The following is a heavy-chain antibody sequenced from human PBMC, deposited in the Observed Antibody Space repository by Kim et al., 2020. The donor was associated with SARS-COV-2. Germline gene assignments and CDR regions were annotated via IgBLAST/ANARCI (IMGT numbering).Heavy chain of an antibody. D-gene: IGHD3-10*01. CDR2: IYRKGDT. V-gene: IGHV4-4*02. Sequence: SETLSLTCTVFGGSVSSNYWWSWVRLSPGKGLEWIGEIYRKGDTNNNPSLKSRVIISLDKSNNQFSLRLTSVTAADTAVYFCARHLAGADAMDVWGQGTTVIVSS. J-gene: IGHJ6*02. CDR3: ARHLAGADAMDV. CDR1: GGSVSSNYW.